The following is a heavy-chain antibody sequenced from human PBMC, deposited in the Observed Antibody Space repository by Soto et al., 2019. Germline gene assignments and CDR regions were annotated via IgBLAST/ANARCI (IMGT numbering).Heavy chain of an antibody. CDR3: ARDLESYYDFWSGYPAPYYYYGMDV. D-gene: IGHD3-3*01. Sequence: GGSLRLSCAASGFTFSSYAMHWVRQAPGKGLEWVAVISYDGSNKYYADSVKGRFTISRDNSKNTLYLQMNSLRAEDTAVYYCARDLESYYDFWSGYPAPYYYYGMDVWGQGNPGHRLL. CDR1: GFTFSSYA. CDR2: ISYDGSNK. J-gene: IGHJ6*02. V-gene: IGHV3-30-3*01.